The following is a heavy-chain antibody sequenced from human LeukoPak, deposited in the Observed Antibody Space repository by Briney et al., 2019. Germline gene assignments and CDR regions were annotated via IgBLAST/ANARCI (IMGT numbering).Heavy chain of an antibody. V-gene: IGHV4-34*01. CDR1: GGSFSGYY. CDR2: INHSGST. CDR3: ARLRFEAIVVVN. D-gene: IGHD3-22*01. Sequence: SETLSLTCAVYGGSFSGYYWSWIRQPPGKGLEWIGEINHSGSTNYNPSLKSRVTISVDTSKNQFSLKLSSVTAADTAVYYCARLRFEAIVVVNWGQGTLVTVSS. J-gene: IGHJ4*02.